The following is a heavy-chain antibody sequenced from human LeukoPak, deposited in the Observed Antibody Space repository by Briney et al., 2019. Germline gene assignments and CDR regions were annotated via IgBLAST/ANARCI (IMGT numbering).Heavy chain of an antibody. J-gene: IGHJ3*01. V-gene: IGHV1-18*01. D-gene: IGHD3-10*01. CDR3: AKGFRGAATDAFDL. Sequence: ASVNVSCKASGYTFTSYGISWVRQAPGQGLEWMGWISAYNGNTNYAQKLQGRVTMTTDTSTSTAYMELRSLRSDDTAVYYCAKGFRGAATDAFDLWGQGTMVTVSS. CDR2: ISAYNGNT. CDR1: GYTFTSYG.